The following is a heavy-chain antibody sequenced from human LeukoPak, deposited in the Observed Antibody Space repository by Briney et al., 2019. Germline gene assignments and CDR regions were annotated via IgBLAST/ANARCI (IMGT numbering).Heavy chain of an antibody. CDR1: GGSFSGYY. V-gene: IGHV4-34*01. J-gene: IGHJ6*02. Sequence: SETLSLTCAVYGGSFSGYYWSWIRQPPGKGLEWIGEINNSGSTNYNPSLKSRVTISVDTSKNQFSLKLSSVTAADTAVYYCATAGNWNDSDYYYYYGMDVWGQGTTVTVSS. D-gene: IGHD1-1*01. CDR2: INNSGST. CDR3: ATAGNWNDSDYYYYYGMDV.